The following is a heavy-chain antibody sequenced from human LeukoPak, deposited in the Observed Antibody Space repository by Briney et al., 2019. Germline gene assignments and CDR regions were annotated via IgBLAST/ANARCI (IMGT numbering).Heavy chain of an antibody. D-gene: IGHD1-1*01. Sequence: GASVKVSCKASGYTFTSYGISWVRQAPGQGLEWMGWISAYNGNTNYAQKLQGRVTMTTDTSTSTAYMELRSLRSGDTAVYYCARLAYNWNDRGAFDIWGQGTMVTVSS. CDR3: ARLAYNWNDRGAFDI. J-gene: IGHJ3*02. CDR1: GYTFTSYG. V-gene: IGHV1-18*01. CDR2: ISAYNGNT.